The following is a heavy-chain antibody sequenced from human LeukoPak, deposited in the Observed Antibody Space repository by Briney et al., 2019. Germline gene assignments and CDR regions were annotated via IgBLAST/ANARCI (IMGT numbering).Heavy chain of an antibody. CDR3: ARHGSYVFDF. J-gene: IGHJ4*02. CDR2: ISSSGSTI. CDR1: GFTFSSYE. Sequence: PGGSLRLSCAASGFTFSSYEMNWVRQAPGKGLEWVSYISSSGSTIYYADSVKGRFTISRDNTKNSLFLQMNSLRVEDTAVYYCARHGSYVFDFWGQGTLVTVSS. D-gene: IGHD3-10*01. V-gene: IGHV3-48*03.